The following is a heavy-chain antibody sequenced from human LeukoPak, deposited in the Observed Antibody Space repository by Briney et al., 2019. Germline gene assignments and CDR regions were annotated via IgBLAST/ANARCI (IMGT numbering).Heavy chain of an antibody. D-gene: IGHD6-19*01. CDR3: ASQFWWAAVAGTALDY. V-gene: IGHV3-7*05. CDR1: GFTFNTYT. Sequence: GGSLRLSCAASGFTFNTYTMNWVRQAPGRGLEWVANIKEDGTEKYYVDSVKGRFTISRDNAKNSLYLQMNSLRAEDTAVYYCASQFWWAAVAGTALDYWGQGTLVTVSS. J-gene: IGHJ4*02. CDR2: IKEDGTEK.